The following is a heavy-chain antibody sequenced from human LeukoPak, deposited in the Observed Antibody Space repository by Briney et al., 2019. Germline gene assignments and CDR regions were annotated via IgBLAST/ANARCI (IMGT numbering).Heavy chain of an antibody. V-gene: IGHV1-2*02. CDR1: GYTFTGYY. J-gene: IGHJ4*02. D-gene: IGHD2-15*01. Sequence: ASVKVSCKASGYTFTGYYMHWVRQAPGQGLEWMGWINPNSGGTNYAQKFQGRVTMTRDTSISTAYMELSRLSSDDTAVYYCARATVCSGGSCPLIDYWGQGTLVTVSS. CDR2: INPNSGGT. CDR3: ARATVCSGGSCPLIDY.